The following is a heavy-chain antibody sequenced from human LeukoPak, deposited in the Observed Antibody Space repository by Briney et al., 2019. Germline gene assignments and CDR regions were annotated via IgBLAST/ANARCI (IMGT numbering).Heavy chain of an antibody. J-gene: IGHJ5*02. CDR2: IYYSGST. CDR1: GGSISSGDCY. D-gene: IGHD2-2*01. V-gene: IGHV4-30-4*08. CDR3: ARVPAAIGGFDP. Sequence: SETLSLTCTVSGGSISSGDCYWSWIRQPPGKGLEWIGYIYYSGSTYYNPSLKSRVTISVDTSKNQFSLKLSSVTAADTAVYYCARVPAAIGGFDPWGQGTLVTVSS.